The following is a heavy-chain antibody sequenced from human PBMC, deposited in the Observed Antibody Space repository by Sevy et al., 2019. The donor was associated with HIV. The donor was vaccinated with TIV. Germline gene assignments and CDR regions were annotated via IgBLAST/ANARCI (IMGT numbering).Heavy chain of an antibody. CDR3: ARGHAMIDF. V-gene: IGHV4-4*07. CDR1: GVSISEYH. Sequence: SETQSLTCSVSGVSISEYHWNWIRQSAGNRLEWIGRISSSGNSDYNSSFKSRVTISLDTSKNQFSLKLRSATVADTAFYFCARGHAMIDFWGQGIMVTVSS. J-gene: IGHJ4*02. CDR2: ISSSGNS.